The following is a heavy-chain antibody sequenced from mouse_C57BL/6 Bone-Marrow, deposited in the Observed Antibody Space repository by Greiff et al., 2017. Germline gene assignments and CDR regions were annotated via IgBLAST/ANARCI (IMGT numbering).Heavy chain of an antibody. J-gene: IGHJ4*01. CDR3: ARTAYYYGSSYDAMDY. Sequence: EVQLQQSGPGLAKPSQTLSLTCSVTGYSITSDYWNWIRKFPGNKLEYMGYISYSGSTYYNPSLKSRISITRDTSKNQYYLQLNSVTTEDTATYYCARTAYYYGSSYDAMDYWGQGTSVTVSS. V-gene: IGHV3-8*01. CDR1: GYSITSDY. D-gene: IGHD1-1*01. CDR2: ISYSGST.